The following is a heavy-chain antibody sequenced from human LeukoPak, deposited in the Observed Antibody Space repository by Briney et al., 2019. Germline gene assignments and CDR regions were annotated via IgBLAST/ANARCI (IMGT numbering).Heavy chain of an antibody. CDR1: GGTFSSYA. J-gene: IGHJ5*02. Sequence: SVKVSCKASGGTFSSYAISWVRQAPGQGLEWMGGIIPIFGTANYAQKFQGRVTITTDESTSTAYMELSSLRSEDTAVYYCARGPPLEGYCSGGSCYWAWFDPGAREPWSPSPQ. V-gene: IGHV1-69*05. D-gene: IGHD2-15*01. CDR2: IIPIFGTA. CDR3: ARGPPLEGYCSGGSCYWAWFDP.